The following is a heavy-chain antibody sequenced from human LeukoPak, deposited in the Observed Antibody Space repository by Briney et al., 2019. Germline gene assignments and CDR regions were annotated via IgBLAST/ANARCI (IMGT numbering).Heavy chain of an antibody. CDR2: INPNSGGT. D-gene: IGHD1-26*01. Sequence: EASVKVSCKASGYTFTGYYMHWVRQAPGQGLEWMGWINPNSGGTNYAQKFQGRVTMTRDTSISTAYMELGRLRSDDTAVYYCARDAGAVGATGTLGDFDYWGQGTLVTVSS. V-gene: IGHV1-2*02. CDR3: ARDAGAVGATGTLGDFDY. CDR1: GYTFTGYY. J-gene: IGHJ4*02.